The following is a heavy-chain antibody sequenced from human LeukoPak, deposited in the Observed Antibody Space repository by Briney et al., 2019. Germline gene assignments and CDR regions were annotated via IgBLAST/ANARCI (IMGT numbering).Heavy chain of an antibody. Sequence: ASVKVSCKGSGYTFTDYYIHWVRLAPGQGLEWMGIINPSGGSTSNIQKFQGRVAITRDTSTSTVYMELSSLRSEDTAVYYCARAGRLGGFDYWGEETLVTVSS. J-gene: IGHJ4*02. D-gene: IGHD3-10*01. CDR3: ARAGRLGGFDY. CDR2: INPSGGST. CDR1: GYTFTDYY. V-gene: IGHV1-46*01.